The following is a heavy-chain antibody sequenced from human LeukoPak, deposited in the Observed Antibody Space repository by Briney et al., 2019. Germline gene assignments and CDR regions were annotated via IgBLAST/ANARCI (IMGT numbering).Heavy chain of an antibody. J-gene: IGHJ4*02. V-gene: IGHV3-11*04. D-gene: IGHD2-2*01. CDR2: ISSSGSTI. CDR3: AREYCSSTSCYYNY. Sequence: GGSLRLSCAAPGFTFSDYYMSWIRQAPGKGLEWVSYISSSGSTIYYVDSVKGRFTISRDNAKNSLYLQMNSLRAEDTAVYYCAREYCSSTSCYYNYWGQGTLVTVSS. CDR1: GFTFSDYY.